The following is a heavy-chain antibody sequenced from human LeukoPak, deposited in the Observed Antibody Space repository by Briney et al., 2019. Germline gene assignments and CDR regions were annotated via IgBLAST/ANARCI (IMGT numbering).Heavy chain of an antibody. CDR3: ARGPPSYYYVSILDY. Sequence: SETLSLTCTVSGVSVSSGSYYWSWIRQPPGKGLEWIGYSYYSGSTNYNPSLKSRVTISVDTSKNQLSLKLSSVTAADTAVYYCARGPPSYYYVSILDYWGQGTLVTVSS. D-gene: IGHD3-10*02. CDR2: SYYSGST. J-gene: IGHJ4*02. CDR1: GVSVSSGSYY. V-gene: IGHV4-61*01.